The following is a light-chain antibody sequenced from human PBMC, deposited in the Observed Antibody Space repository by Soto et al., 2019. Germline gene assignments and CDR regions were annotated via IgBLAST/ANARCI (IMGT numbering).Light chain of an antibody. Sequence: QSALTQPASVSGSPGQSITISCTGTTSDVGSYNLVSWYQQHPGKAPKLMIYEGSKRPSGVSNRFSGSKSANTASLTISGLQAEDEADYYCCAYAGTGTLVFGGGTKVTVL. CDR2: EGS. V-gene: IGLV2-23*01. CDR3: CAYAGTGTLV. CDR1: TSDVGSYNL. J-gene: IGLJ2*01.